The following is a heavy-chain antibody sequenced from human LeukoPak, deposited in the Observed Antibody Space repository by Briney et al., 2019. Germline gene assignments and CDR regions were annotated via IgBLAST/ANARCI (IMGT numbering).Heavy chain of an antibody. D-gene: IGHD4/OR15-4a*01. Sequence: PGGSLRLSCAASGFTFSSYAMSWVRQAPGKGLEWVSAITGSGGSTYYADSVKGRFTISRDNSKNILYLQMNSLRAEDTAVYYCAKDRDERGALLPRGDYWGQGTLVTVSS. CDR2: ITGSGGST. V-gene: IGHV3-23*01. CDR3: AKDRDERGALLPRGDY. J-gene: IGHJ4*02. CDR1: GFTFSSYA.